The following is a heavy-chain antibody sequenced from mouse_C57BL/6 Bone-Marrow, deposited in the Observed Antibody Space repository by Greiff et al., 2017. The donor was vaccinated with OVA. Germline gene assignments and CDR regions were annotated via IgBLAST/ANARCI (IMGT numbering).Heavy chain of an antibody. CDR2: TFYSGIT. V-gene: IGHV3-3*01. Sequence: EVKLMESGPSLMRPSQTLSLTCTVTGFSINSDCYWIWIRQFPGNKLEYIGYTFYSGITYYNPSLESRTYITRDTSKNQFSLKLSSVTTEDTATYYCARYYYGSSYVWYFDVWGTGTTVTVSS. D-gene: IGHD1-1*01. CDR3: ARYYYGSSYVWYFDV. J-gene: IGHJ1*03. CDR1: GFSINSDCY.